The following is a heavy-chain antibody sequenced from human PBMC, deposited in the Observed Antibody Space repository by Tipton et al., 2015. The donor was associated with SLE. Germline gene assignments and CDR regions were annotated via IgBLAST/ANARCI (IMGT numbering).Heavy chain of an antibody. D-gene: IGHD1-26*01. CDR3: VRERKYVVRFRELVAPDL. Sequence: TLSLTCAVYGGSFSGYYWNWIRQPPGKGLEWIGDINHGGSTNYNPSLESRVTMSVDTSKNQFSLKLSSVTAADTAMYHCVRERKYVVRFRELVAPDLWGQGTAITVSS. CDR1: GGSFSGYY. V-gene: IGHV4-34*01. CDR2: INHGGST. J-gene: IGHJ3*01.